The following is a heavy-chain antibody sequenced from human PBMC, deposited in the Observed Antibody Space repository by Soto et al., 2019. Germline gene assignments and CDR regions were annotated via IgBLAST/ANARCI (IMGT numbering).Heavy chain of an antibody. Sequence: SETLSLTCSVSGDSIRSYYWSWIRQPPGKGLEWIGYIYDSGSTNYNPSLKSRVTISVDTSKSQFSLKLSSVTAADTAVYYCARDRAYYESSGLYFDYWGQGTLVTVSS. CDR3: ARDRAYYESSGLYFDY. V-gene: IGHV4-59*01. CDR1: GDSIRSYY. J-gene: IGHJ4*02. CDR2: IYDSGST. D-gene: IGHD3-22*01.